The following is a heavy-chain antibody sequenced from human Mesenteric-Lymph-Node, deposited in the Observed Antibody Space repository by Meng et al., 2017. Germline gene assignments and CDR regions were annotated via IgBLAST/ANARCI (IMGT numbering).Heavy chain of an antibody. J-gene: IGHJ6*02. D-gene: IGHD3-9*01. CDR2: IKSKTDGGTT. Sequence: GESLKISCAASGFTFSSYWMHWVRQAPGKGLEWVGRIKSKTDGGTTDYAAPVKGRFTISRDDSKNTLYLQMNSLKTEDTALYYCTTDLRRYFDWVGGMDVWGQGTTVTVSS. CDR1: GFTFSSYW. V-gene: IGHV3-15*01. CDR3: TTDLRRYFDWVGGMDV.